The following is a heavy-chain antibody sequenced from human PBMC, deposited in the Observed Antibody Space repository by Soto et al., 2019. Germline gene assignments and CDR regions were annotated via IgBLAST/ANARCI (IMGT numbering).Heavy chain of an antibody. J-gene: IGHJ4*02. CDR3: ARSLPAWSPHFDY. CDR2: IIPIFGTA. CDR1: GGTFSSYA. Sequence: GASLKVSCKASGGTFSSYAISWVRQAPGQGLEWMGGIIPIFGTANYAQKFQGRVTITADESTSTAYMELSSLRSEDTAVYYCARSLPAWSPHFDYWGQGTLVTVSS. D-gene: IGHD1-1*01. V-gene: IGHV1-69*13.